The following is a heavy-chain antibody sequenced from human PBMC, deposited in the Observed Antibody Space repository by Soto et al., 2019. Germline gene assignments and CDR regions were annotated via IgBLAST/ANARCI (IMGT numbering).Heavy chain of an antibody. CDR3: ARHDRAGSSFDAFDI. CDR1: GGSISSSSYY. D-gene: IGHD1-26*01. CDR2: IYYSGST. V-gene: IGHV4-39*01. J-gene: IGHJ3*02. Sequence: QLQLQESGPGLVKPSETLSLTCTVSGGSISSSSYYWGWIRQPPGKGLEWIGSIYYSGSTYYNPSSKSRVTISVDTSKDQFSLKLSSVTAADAAVYYCARHDRAGSSFDAFDIWGQGTMVTVSS.